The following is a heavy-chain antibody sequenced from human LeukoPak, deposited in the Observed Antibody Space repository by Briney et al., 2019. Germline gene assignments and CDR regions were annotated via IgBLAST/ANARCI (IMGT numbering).Heavy chain of an antibody. CDR1: GFTFSSYW. Sequence: PGGSLRVSCAASGFTFSSYWMSWVRQAPGKGLEWVACIKQDGSDRYYVDSVKGRFTLSRDNTKNSLYLQLHSLRAEDTAVYYCARDSNSIPTAVGYFFDYWGLGTLVTVSS. CDR2: IKQDGSDR. V-gene: IGHV3-7*01. J-gene: IGHJ4*02. CDR3: ARDSNSIPTAVGYFFDY. D-gene: IGHD2-21*01.